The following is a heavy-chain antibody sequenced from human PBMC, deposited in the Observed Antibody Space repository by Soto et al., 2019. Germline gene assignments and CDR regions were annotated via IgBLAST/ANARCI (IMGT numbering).Heavy chain of an antibody. CDR3: ARSRDGYNFVGDC. CDR2: INIDGSST. CDR1: GFTLSSYW. D-gene: IGHD5-12*01. J-gene: IGHJ4*02. Sequence: EVQLLESGGCLVQPGGSLRLSCAASGFTLSSYWMHWVRQAPGKGLVWVSSINIDGSSTSYADSVKGRFTLSRDNAKNTLYLQVNSLRAEDTAVYYCARSRDGYNFVGDCWGQGTLVTVYS. V-gene: IGHV3-74*01.